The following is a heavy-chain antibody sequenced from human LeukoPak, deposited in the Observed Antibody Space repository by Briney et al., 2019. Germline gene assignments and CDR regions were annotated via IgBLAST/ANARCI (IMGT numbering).Heavy chain of an antibody. CDR3: ARSSRDTAMVHYYYYYMDV. CDR2: IYTSGST. D-gene: IGHD5-18*01. Sequence: SETLSLTCTVSGGSISSYYWSWIRQPAGKGLEWIGRIYTSGSTNYNPSLKSRVTMSVDTSKNQFSLKLSSVTAADTAVYYCARSSRDTAMVHYYYYYMDVWGKGTTVTVSS. J-gene: IGHJ6*03. V-gene: IGHV4-4*07. CDR1: GGSISSYY.